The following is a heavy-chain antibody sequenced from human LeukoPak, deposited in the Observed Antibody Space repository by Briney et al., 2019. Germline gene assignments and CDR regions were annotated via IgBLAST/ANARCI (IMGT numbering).Heavy chain of an antibody. CDR3: ARYRNEALFAFDI. CDR2: IYYSGST. V-gene: IGHV4-59*01. CDR1: GGSFSGYY. J-gene: IGHJ3*02. D-gene: IGHD1-14*01. Sequence: SETLSLTCAVYGGSFSGYYWSWIRQPPGKGLEWIGYIYYSGSTNYSPSLKSRVSISVDTSKNQFSLKLSSVTAADTAVYYCARYRNEALFAFDIWGQGTMVTVSS.